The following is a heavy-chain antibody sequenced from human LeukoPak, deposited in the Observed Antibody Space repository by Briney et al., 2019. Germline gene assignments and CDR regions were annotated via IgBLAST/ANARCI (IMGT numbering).Heavy chain of an antibody. J-gene: IGHJ3*02. D-gene: IGHD1-1*01. CDR3: ARGYCTTRGGDAYDI. V-gene: IGHV3-48*01. Sequence: GGSLRLSCEASGFTFSSYSMNWVRQAPGKGLEWVAYITGSSSTTYYGDSVKGRFTISRENAKNSLYLQMKSLRAEDTAVYYCARGYCTTRGGDAYDIWGQGTMVTVSS. CDR2: ITGSSSTT. CDR1: GFTFSSYS.